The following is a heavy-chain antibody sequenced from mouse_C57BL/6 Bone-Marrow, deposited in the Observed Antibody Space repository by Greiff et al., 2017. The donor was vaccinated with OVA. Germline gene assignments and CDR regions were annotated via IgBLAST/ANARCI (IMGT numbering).Heavy chain of an antibody. Sequence: EVKLMESEGGLVQSGSSMKLSCTASGFTFSDYYMAWVRQVPEKGLEWVANINYDGSSTYYLDSLKSRFIISRDNAKNILYLQMSSLKSEDTATYYCAREAGSPYYYAMDYWGQGTSVTVSS. CDR3: AREAGSPYYYAMDY. D-gene: IGHD1-1*01. CDR1: GFTFSDYY. V-gene: IGHV5-16*01. J-gene: IGHJ4*01. CDR2: INYDGSST.